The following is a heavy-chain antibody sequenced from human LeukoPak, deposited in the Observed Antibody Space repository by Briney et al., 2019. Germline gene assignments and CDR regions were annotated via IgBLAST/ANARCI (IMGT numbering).Heavy chain of an antibody. V-gene: IGHV4-59*01. D-gene: IGHD4-17*01. CDR2: IYYGGTT. CDR1: GGSLSTYS. CDR3: ARDTTVSSGMQH. Sequence: SETLSLTCSISGGSLSTYSWSWVRQSPGKRLEWIGYIYYGGTTNYNPSLKSRVTISADTAKNQFSLRLRSVTAADTAIYYCARDTTVSSGMQHWGQGTLVTVSS. J-gene: IGHJ4*02.